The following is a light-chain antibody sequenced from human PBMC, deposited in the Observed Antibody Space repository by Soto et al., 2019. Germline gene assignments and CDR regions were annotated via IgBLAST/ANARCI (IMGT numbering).Light chain of an antibody. V-gene: IGKV2-30*01. CDR3: VQVVYWSPYT. CDR1: RSLVYSDGTSY. Sequence: DVVMTQSPLSLSVTLGQSASISCRSSRSLVYSDGTSYLHWFHQRPGQSPRRLIYKVSNRDSAVPDRSSRSGSGTDLTLTISGVEAEDVGVCCCVQVVYWSPYTFGQATKLEIK. CDR2: KVS. J-gene: IGKJ2*01.